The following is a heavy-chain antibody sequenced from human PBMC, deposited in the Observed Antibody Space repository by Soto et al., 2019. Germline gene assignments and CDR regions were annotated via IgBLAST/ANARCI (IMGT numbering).Heavy chain of an antibody. J-gene: IGHJ5*02. Sequence: SATXSLTCAFYGFSFSVYYLNWIRHPPGKGLEWIGEIDHSGYTNYNPSLKSRVTISVDTSKNQFSLRLNSVTAADTAVYYCARVRDWFETCGQGTLV. CDR3: ARVRDWFET. D-gene: IGHD3-3*01. CDR2: IDHSGYT. CDR1: GFSFSVYY. V-gene: IGHV4-34*01.